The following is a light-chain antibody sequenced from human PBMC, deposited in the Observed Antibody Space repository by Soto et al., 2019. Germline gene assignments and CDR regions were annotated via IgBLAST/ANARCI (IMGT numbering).Light chain of an antibody. Sequence: DIVMTQSPDSLAVSLGERATINCKSSQSVLYSSNNKNYLAWYHQNPGQPPMLLIYWASTRESGVPDRFSGRGSGTDFTLTISSLQAEDVAIYYCQQYYSTLTWTFGQGTKVEIK. CDR3: QQYYSTLTWT. CDR2: WAS. V-gene: IGKV4-1*01. CDR1: QSVLYSSNNKNY. J-gene: IGKJ1*01.